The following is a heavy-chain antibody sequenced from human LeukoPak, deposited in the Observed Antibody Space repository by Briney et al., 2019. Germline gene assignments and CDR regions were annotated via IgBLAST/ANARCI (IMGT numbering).Heavy chain of an antibody. J-gene: IGHJ4*02. Sequence: GSLRLSCAASGFTFSSYAMSWVRQAPGKGLEWVSAISGSGGSTCYADSVKGRFTISRDNSKNTLYLQMNSLRAEDTAVYYCAKDRKGYDFWSGYYKRGYFDYWGQGTLVTVSS. V-gene: IGHV3-23*01. CDR3: AKDRKGYDFWSGYYKRGYFDY. CDR2: ISGSGGST. CDR1: GFTFSSYA. D-gene: IGHD3-3*01.